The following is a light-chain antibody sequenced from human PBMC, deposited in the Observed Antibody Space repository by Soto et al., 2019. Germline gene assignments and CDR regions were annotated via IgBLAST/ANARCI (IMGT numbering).Light chain of an antibody. Sequence: QSVLTQPPSVSGSPGQSVTISCTGRSSDVGSHNRVSWYQQPPGTAPKLMIYDVSNRPSGVPDRFSGSKSGNTASLTISGLQAEDEADYYCSSYTSSSTYVFGTGTKVTVL. CDR1: SSDVGSHNR. J-gene: IGLJ1*01. CDR2: DVS. CDR3: SSYTSSSTYV. V-gene: IGLV2-18*02.